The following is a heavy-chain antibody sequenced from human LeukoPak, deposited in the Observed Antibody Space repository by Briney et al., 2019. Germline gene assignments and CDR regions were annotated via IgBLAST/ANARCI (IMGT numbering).Heavy chain of an antibody. J-gene: IGHJ3*01. CDR1: GFTFDDYA. V-gene: IGHV3-9*01. D-gene: IGHD2-2*02. CDR3: AKAAAYTN. CDR2: ISWNSGSI. Sequence: SLRLSCAASGFTFDDYAMHWVRQAPGKGLEWVSGISWNSGSIGYADSVKGRFTISRDNAKNSLYLQMNSLRAEDTALYYCAKAAAYTNWGQGTMVTVSS.